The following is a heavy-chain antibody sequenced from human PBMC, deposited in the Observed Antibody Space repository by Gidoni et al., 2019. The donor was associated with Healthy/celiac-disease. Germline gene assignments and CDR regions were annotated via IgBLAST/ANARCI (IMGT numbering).Heavy chain of an antibody. J-gene: IGHJ4*02. CDR1: GYSISSGYY. D-gene: IGHD3-9*01. CDR3: ARDGADILTGYYPDY. Sequence: QVQLQESGPGLVKPSETLSLTCAVSGYSISSGYYWGWIRQPPGKGLEWIGSIYHSGSTYYNPSLKSRVTISVDTSKNQFSLKLSSVTAADTAVYYCARDGADILTGYYPDYWGQGTLVTVSS. V-gene: IGHV4-38-2*02. CDR2: IYHSGST.